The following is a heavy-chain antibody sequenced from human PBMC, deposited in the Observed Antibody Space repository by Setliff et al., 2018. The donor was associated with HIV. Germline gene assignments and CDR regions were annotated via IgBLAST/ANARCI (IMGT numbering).Heavy chain of an antibody. CDR1: GYFISSGYY. CDR2: IYHSGST. V-gene: IGHV4-38-2*02. D-gene: IGHD3-22*01. CDR3: ARSAYDSSGLPY. J-gene: IGHJ4*02. Sequence: SETLSLTCTVSGYFISSGYYWAWIRQSPGKGLEWIGTIYHSGSTYYNPSLKSRVTISVDTSKNQFSLNLSSVTAADTAVYYCARSAYDSSGLPYWGQGTLVTVSS.